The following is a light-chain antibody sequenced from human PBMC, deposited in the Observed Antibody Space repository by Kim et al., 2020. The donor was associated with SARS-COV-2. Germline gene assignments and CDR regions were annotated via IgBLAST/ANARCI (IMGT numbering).Light chain of an antibody. Sequence: PGQRATHSRRASERVRHLACYQQRPGQKTKVLIYDTAKRATGITAGFSGSGSRTDFTLTISSLEPEDFAVYFCQQRSNWPPELTFGQGKRLEIK. J-gene: IGKJ5*01. CDR3: QQRSNWPPELT. V-gene: IGKV3-11*01. CDR2: DTA. CDR1: ERVRH.